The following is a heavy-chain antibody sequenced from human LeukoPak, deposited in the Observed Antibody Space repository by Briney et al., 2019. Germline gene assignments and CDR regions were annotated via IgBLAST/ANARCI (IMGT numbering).Heavy chain of an antibody. V-gene: IGHV4-59*01. CDR3: ARVDLYCSGTTYARWFDP. J-gene: IGHJ5*02. Sequence: PSETLSLTCNVSGGSINSYYWSRIRQPPGKGLEWIGYIYYSGTTNYNPSLKSRVTISVDTSKNQFSLKLTSVTAADTAVYYCARVDLYCSGTTYARWFDPWGQGTLVTVSS. CDR1: GGSINSYY. CDR2: IYYSGTT. D-gene: IGHD2-2*01.